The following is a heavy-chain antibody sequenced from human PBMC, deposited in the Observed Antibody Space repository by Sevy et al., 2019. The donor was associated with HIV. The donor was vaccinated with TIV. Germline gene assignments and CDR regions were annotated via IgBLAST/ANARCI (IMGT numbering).Heavy chain of an antibody. CDR1: GGIFRTYG. CDR3: ARGGGNGWCYFDY. V-gene: IGHV1-69*13. D-gene: IGHD6-19*01. J-gene: IGHJ4*02. CDR2: IIPILGTT. Sequence: ASVKVSCKASGGIFRTYGISWVRQAPGQGPEWVGGIIPILGTTNYAQKFQGRVTISADEYTKTVHMELSSLRSEDTGVYYCARGGGNGWCYFDYWGPETLVTVSS.